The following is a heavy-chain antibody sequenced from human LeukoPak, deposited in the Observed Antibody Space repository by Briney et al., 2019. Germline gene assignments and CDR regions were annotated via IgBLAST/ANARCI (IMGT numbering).Heavy chain of an antibody. CDR3: ARDTLGEGEDANYAVYYFDY. CDR2: IKQDGNEK. D-gene: IGHD4/OR15-4a*01. J-gene: IGHJ4*02. Sequence: GGSLRLSCAASGFRFNTFWMSWVRQAPGKGLEWVANIKQDGNEKYYADSVKVRFTISRDNGKNSLDLQMNSLRADDTAFYYCARDTLGEGEDANYAVYYFDYWGQGTVVTVSS. CDR1: GFRFNTFW. V-gene: IGHV3-7*01.